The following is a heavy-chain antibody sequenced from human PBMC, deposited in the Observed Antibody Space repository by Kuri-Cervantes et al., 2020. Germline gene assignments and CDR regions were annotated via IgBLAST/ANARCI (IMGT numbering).Heavy chain of an antibody. CDR2: MNPNSGNT. CDR1: GYTFTSYD. J-gene: IGHJ4*02. V-gene: IGHV1-8*02. D-gene: IGHD2-21*02. CDR3: AREKDIVVVTATGGLDY. Sequence: ASVKVSCKASGYTFTSYDINWVRQATGQGLEWMGWMNPNSGNTGYAQKFQGRVTMTRNTSISTAYMELSSLRSEDTAVYYCAREKDIVVVTATGGLDYWGQGTLFTVSS.